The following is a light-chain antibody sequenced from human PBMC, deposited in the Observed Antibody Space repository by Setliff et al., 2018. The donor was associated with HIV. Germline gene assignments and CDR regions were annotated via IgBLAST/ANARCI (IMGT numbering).Light chain of an antibody. V-gene: IGLV2-23*02. Sequence: QSVLTQPAAVSGSPGRSITISCTGSSSNIGNYNLVSWYQQVPGKAPRLMIFEDNKRPSGVSDRFSGSKSGYTASLTISGLQAGDEADYYCCSYAGRNTFHMIFGGGTKVTVL. CDR1: SSNIGNYNL. J-gene: IGLJ2*01. CDR2: EDN. CDR3: CSYAGRNTFHMI.